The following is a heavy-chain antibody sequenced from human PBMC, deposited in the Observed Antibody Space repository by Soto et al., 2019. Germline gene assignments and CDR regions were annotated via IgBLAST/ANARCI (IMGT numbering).Heavy chain of an antibody. J-gene: IGHJ6*02. V-gene: IGHV3-23*01. CDR3: AKDRAMAIFFGVKVVTATQYYYGMDV. CDR1: GFTFSSYA. D-gene: IGHD2-21*02. Sequence: GGSLRLSCAASGFTFSSYAMSWVRQAPGKGLEWVSAISGSGGSTYYADSVKGRFTISRDNSKNTLYLQMNSLRAEDTAVYYCAKDRAMAIFFGVKVVTATQYYYGMDVWGQGTTVTVSS. CDR2: ISGSGGST.